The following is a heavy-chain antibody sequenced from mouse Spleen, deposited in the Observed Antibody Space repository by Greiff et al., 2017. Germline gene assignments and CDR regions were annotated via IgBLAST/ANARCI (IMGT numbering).Heavy chain of an antibody. V-gene: IGHV2-2*01. CDR2: IWSGGST. J-gene: IGHJ4*01. Sequence: VQGVESGPGLVQPSQSLSITCTVSGFSLTSYGVHWVRQSPGKGLEWLGVIWSGGSTDYNAAFISRLSISKDNSKSQVFFKMNSLQADDTAIYYCARREGSYYSYAMDYWGQGTSVTVSS. CDR3: ARREGSYYSYAMDY. CDR1: GFSLTSYG. D-gene: IGHD2-12*01.